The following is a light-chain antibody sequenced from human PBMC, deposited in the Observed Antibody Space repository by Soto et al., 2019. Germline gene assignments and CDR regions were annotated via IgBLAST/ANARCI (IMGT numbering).Light chain of an antibody. V-gene: IGKV1-5*01. CDR3: QQYNSYLWT. Sequence: DIQMSQSPSTLSASVCDSVTITCRASQNIRNWLAWYQQKPGKAPNPLIYDASSLKSGVPARFSGSGSGTEFTLTISSLQPDDFATYYCQQYNSYLWTFGPGTKVDIK. CDR1: QNIRNW. J-gene: IGKJ1*01. CDR2: DAS.